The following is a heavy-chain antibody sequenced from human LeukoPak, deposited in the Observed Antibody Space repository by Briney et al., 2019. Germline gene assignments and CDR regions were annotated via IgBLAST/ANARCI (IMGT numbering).Heavy chain of an antibody. CDR1: GFTVTNAW. CDR2: IASKTDGGTT. V-gene: IGHV3-15*04. Sequence: GGSLRLSCAASGFTVTNAWMNWVRQAPGKGLEWVGRIASKTDGGTTDYAAPVKGRFTISRDDSKNTLFLQMNSLKTEDTAVYYCTTGIRGDCGQGTLVTVSS. J-gene: IGHJ4*02. CDR3: TTGIRGD.